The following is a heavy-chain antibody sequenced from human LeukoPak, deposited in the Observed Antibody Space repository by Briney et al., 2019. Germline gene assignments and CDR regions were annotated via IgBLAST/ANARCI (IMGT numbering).Heavy chain of an antibody. CDR2: ISAYNGNT. Sequence: WASVKVSCKASGYTFTSYGISWVRQAPGQGLEWMGWISAYNGNTNYAQKLQGRVTMTTDTSTSTAYMELRSLRSDDTAVYYCARYGSDYDFWSGYYYYYYYYMDVWGKGTTVTVSS. D-gene: IGHD3-3*01. V-gene: IGHV1-18*01. CDR3: ARYGSDYDFWSGYYYYYYYYMDV. J-gene: IGHJ6*03. CDR1: GYTFTSYG.